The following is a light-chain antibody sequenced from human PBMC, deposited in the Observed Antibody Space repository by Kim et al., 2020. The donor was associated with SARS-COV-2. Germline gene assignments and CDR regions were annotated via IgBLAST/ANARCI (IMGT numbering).Light chain of an antibody. V-gene: IGKV1-39*01. Sequence: DIQMTQSPSSLSASVGDRVTITCRASQSISSYLNWYQQKPGKAPKLLIYAASSLQSGVPSRFSGSGSGTDFTLTISSLQPEDFATYYCQQSYSTLYSFGQGTTPEI. CDR2: AAS. CDR3: QQSYSTLYS. J-gene: IGKJ2*01. CDR1: QSISSY.